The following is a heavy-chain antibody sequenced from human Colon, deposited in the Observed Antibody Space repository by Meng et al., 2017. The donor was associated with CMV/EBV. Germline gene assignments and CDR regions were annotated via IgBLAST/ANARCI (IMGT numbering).Heavy chain of an antibody. CDR2: ISSSSDYI. J-gene: IGHJ3*02. CDR3: ARSYCSSDRCYRTFEM. D-gene: IGHD2-15*01. V-gene: IGHV3-21*01. Sequence: GESLKISCVASGFTFSSYSMNWVRQAPGKGLEWVSSISSSSDYIFYADSLKGRFTFSRDNAENSLYLQMNSLRAEDTAVYYCARSYCSSDRCYRTFEMWGQGTMVTVSS. CDR1: GFTFSSYS.